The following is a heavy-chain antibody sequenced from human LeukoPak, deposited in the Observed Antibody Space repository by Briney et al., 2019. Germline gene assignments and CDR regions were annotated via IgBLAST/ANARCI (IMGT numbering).Heavy chain of an antibody. J-gene: IGHJ4*02. Sequence: GGSLRLSCAASGFTFSTFAMSWVRQAPGKGLERVSGIRGRDGTTHYADSVKGRFTISRDSSKNTLYVQMNSLRAEDTAVYYCAKAGDDYYQRLDYWGQGTLVTVSS. CDR3: AKAGDDYYQRLDY. CDR2: IRGRDGTT. CDR1: GFTFSTFA. D-gene: IGHD5-24*01. V-gene: IGHV3-23*01.